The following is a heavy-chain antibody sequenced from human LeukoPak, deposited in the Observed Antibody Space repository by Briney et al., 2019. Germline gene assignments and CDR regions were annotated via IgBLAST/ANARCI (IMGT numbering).Heavy chain of an antibody. CDR1: GFTFSSYR. CDR3: ASHCSGGSCYSGPSHLYGGNTCDYYYYMDV. D-gene: IGHD2-15*01. V-gene: IGHV3-48*04. CDR2: ISSSSSTI. J-gene: IGHJ6*03. Sequence: PGGPLRLSCAASGFTFSSYRMNWVRQAPGKGLEWVSYISSSSSTIYYADSVKGRFTISRDNAKNSLYLQMNSLRAEDTAVYYCASHCSGGSCYSGPSHLYGGNTCDYYYYMDVWGKGTTVTVSS.